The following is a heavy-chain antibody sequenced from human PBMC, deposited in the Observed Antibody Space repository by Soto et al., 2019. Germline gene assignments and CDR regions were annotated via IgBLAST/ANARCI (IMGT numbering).Heavy chain of an antibody. J-gene: IGHJ6*02. D-gene: IGHD2-15*01. Sequence: QVQLVQSGAEVKKPGSSVKVSCKASGGTFCSYAINWVRQAPGQGLEWMGGIIPIFGTANYAQKFQGRVTITADESTSTAYMELSSLRSEDTAVYYCAREDCSGGSCYDGYYYYYYGMDAWGQGTTVTVSS. CDR2: IIPIFGTA. V-gene: IGHV1-69*01. CDR3: AREDCSGGSCYDGYYYYYYGMDA. CDR1: GGTFCSYA.